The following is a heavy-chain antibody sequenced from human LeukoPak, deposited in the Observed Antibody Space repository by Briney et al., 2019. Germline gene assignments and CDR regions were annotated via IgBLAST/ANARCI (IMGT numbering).Heavy chain of an antibody. CDR1: GGTFSSYA. J-gene: IGHJ4*02. V-gene: IGHV1-69*04. D-gene: IGHD6-19*01. CDR2: IIPILGIA. CDR3: ARGVLWLVERYFDY. Sequence: ASVKVSCKASGGTFSSYAISWVRQAPGQGLEWMGRIIPILGIANYAQKFQGRVTITADKSTSTAYMELSSLRSEDTAVYYCARGVLWLVERYFDYWGQGTLVTVSS.